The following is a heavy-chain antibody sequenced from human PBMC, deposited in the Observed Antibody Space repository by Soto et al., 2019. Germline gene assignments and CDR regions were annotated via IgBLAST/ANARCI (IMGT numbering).Heavy chain of an antibody. J-gene: IGHJ4*02. D-gene: IGHD4-4*01. V-gene: IGHV3-11*01. CDR1: GFTFSDYY. CDR3: AREPRDDYMISGGFDY. CDR2: ISSGGSVI. Sequence: QVQLVESGGGLVKPGGSPRLSCVASGFTFSDYYMSWFRQAPGKGLEWVSYISSGGSVIYSADSMKGRFTISRDNAKNSLYLQVNSLRAEDTAVYYCAREPRDDYMISGGFDYWGQGTLVTVSS.